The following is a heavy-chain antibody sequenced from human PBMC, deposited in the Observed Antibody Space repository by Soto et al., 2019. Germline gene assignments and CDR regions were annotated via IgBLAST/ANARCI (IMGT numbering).Heavy chain of an antibody. J-gene: IGHJ6*02. D-gene: IGHD3-10*01. Sequence: QVHLVQSGAEVKKPGYSVKVSCKTSGGSFNNYAVSWVRQAPGQGLEWMGGIIPNFDTPNYAQKFQDRVNIIADEATRPVYMELRSLRSNDTAGYYCAVAMVREILIFESSGMHVWGQGTTVIVSS. CDR3: AVAMVREILIFESSGMHV. CDR2: IIPNFDTP. CDR1: GGSFNNYA. V-gene: IGHV1-69*01.